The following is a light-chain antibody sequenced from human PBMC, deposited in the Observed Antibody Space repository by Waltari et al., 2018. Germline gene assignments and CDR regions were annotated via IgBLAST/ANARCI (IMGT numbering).Light chain of an antibody. CDR2: GVS. CDR1: NSDVGGYNS. J-gene: IGLJ1*01. Sequence: QSAPTQPPSVSGSPGQSVTISCTGTNSDVGGYNSVSWYQQHPGKAPKLLIYGVSNRPSGVSDRFSGSKSGNTASLTISGLQAEDEADYYCCSFTTSSTYIFGAGTRLTVL. V-gene: IGLV2-14*01. CDR3: CSFTTSSTYI.